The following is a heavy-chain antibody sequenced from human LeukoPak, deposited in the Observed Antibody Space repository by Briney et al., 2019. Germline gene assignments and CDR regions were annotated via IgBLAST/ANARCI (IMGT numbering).Heavy chain of an antibody. D-gene: IGHD4-17*01. V-gene: IGHV3-21*01. CDR1: GFTFSSYS. CDR3: VRVRYGDDVGFYFDY. CDR2: ISSSSSYI. Sequence: PGGSLRLSCAASGFTFSSYSMNWVRQAPGKGLEWVSSISSSSSYIYYADSVKGRFTISRDNAKSSLYLQMNSLRDEDTAVYFCVRVRYGDDVGFYFDYWGQGTLVTVSS. J-gene: IGHJ4*02.